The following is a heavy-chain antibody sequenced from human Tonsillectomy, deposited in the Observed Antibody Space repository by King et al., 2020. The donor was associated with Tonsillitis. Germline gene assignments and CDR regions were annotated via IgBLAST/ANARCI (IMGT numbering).Heavy chain of an antibody. Sequence: VQLVESGGGLVKPGGSLRLSCAASGFTFSSYSMNWVRQAPGKGLDWVSSISSSSSYIYYADSVKGRFTISRDNAKNSLYLQMNSLRAEDTAVYYCARDEKTVAALIDYWGQEPWSPSPQ. CDR3: ARDEKTVAALIDY. J-gene: IGHJ4*01. D-gene: IGHD6-19*01. V-gene: IGHV3-21*01. CDR1: GFTFSSYS. CDR2: ISSSSSYI.